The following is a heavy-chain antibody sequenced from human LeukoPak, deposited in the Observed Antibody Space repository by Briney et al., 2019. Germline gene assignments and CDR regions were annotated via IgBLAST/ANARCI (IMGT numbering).Heavy chain of an antibody. CDR1: GGTFSSYA. CDR2: FDPEDGET. D-gene: IGHD4-17*01. Sequence: ASVKVSCKASGGTFSSYAISWVRQAPGQGLEWMGGFDPEDGETIYAQKFQGRVTMTEDTSTDTAYMELSSLRSEDTAVYYCATDLYGGPRYFDYWGQGTLVTVSS. V-gene: IGHV1-24*01. CDR3: ATDLYGGPRYFDY. J-gene: IGHJ4*02.